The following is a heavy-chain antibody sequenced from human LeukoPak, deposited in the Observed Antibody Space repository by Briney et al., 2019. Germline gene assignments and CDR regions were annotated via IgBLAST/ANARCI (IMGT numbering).Heavy chain of an antibody. CDR3: AREYPDNGDGWGY. Sequence: GGSLRLSCAASGFTFSDYYMSWIRQAPGKGLEWVSYISSSGSTIYYADSAKGRFTISRDNAKNSVYLQMSSLKAEDTAVYYCAREYPDNGDGWGYWGQGTLVTVSS. D-gene: IGHD1-1*01. J-gene: IGHJ4*02. V-gene: IGHV3-11*04. CDR2: ISSSGSTI. CDR1: GFTFSDYY.